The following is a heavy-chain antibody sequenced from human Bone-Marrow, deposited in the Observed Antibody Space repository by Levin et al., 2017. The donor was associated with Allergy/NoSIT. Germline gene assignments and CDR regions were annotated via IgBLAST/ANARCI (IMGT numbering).Heavy chain of an antibody. Sequence: SETLSLTCAISGDSVSSNSAAWNWIRQSPSRGLEWLGRTYYRSKWYNDYAVSVKSRITINPDTSKNQFSLQLNSVTPEDTAVYYCARDPTVSGSSSCWYFDLWGRGTLVTVSS. CDR1: GDSVSSNSAA. D-gene: IGHD6-6*01. CDR2: TYYRSKWYN. J-gene: IGHJ2*01. V-gene: IGHV6-1*01. CDR3: ARDPTVSGSSSCWYFDL.